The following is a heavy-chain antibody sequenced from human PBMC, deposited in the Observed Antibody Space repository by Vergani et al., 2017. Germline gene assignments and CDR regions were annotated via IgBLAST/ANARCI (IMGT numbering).Heavy chain of an antibody. CDR3: VRVQSVASPYGGLDF. Sequence: VQLVESGGGLVKPGGSLRLSCAASGFIFSDYYMSWIRQAPGKGLEWISYIGHSGSPIFYADSVKGRFTISRDNAKNSLYLQMNGLRVEDTAMYFCVRVQSVASPYGGLDFWSLGNLVTVSS. V-gene: IGHV3-11*04. CDR2: IGHSGSPI. D-gene: IGHD5-12*01. CDR1: GFIFSDYY. J-gene: IGHJ4*02.